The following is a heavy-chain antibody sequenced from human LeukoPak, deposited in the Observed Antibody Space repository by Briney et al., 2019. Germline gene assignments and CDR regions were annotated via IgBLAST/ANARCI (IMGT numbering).Heavy chain of an antibody. CDR3: ARPPRIAVAGYFDY. J-gene: IGHJ4*02. D-gene: IGHD6-19*01. CDR2: IYHSGST. CDR1: GGSISSSSYC. V-gene: IGHV4-39*07. Sequence: PSETLSLSCTVSGGSISSSSYCWGWIRQLPGKGLEWIGSIYHSGSTYYNPSLKSRVTISLDTSKNQFSLNLSSVTAADTAVYYCARPPRIAVAGYFDYWGQGTLVTVSS.